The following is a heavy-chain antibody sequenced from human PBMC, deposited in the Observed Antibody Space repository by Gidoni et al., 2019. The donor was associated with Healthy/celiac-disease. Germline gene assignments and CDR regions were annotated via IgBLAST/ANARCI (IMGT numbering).Heavy chain of an antibody. CDR3: ARSSPEIRSWYVSAVDY. CDR1: GGTFGSYA. CDR2: IIPIFVTA. D-gene: IGHD6-13*01. V-gene: IGHV1-69*06. Sequence: QVQLVQSGAAVKKPGYSVKVSCQASGGTFGSYAISWVRQAPGQGVEWMGGIIPIFVTANYEQKFQGRVTITADKSTSTADMELSSLRSEDTAVYYGARSSPEIRSWYVSAVDYWGQGTLVTVSS. J-gene: IGHJ4*02.